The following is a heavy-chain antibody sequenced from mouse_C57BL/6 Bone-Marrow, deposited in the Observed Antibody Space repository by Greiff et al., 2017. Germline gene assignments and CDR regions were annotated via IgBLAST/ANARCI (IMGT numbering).Heavy chain of an antibody. Sequence: VQLKESGGGLVQPKGSLKLSCAASGFSFNTYAMNWVRQAPGKGLEWVARIRSKSNNYATYYADSVKDRFTISRDDSESMLYLQMNNLKTEDTAMYYCVRQKKLLRYFDVWGTGTTVTVSS. D-gene: IGHD1-1*01. J-gene: IGHJ1*03. CDR1: GFSFNTYA. CDR3: VRQKKLLRYFDV. V-gene: IGHV10-1*01. CDR2: IRSKSNNYAT.